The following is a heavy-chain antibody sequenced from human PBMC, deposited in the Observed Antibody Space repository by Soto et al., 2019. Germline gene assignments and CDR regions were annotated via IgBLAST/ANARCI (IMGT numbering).Heavy chain of an antibody. Sequence: EVQLLESGGGLLKPGGSLRLSCAASGFTFSSYVMNWVRQAPGAGLEWVSTVSGGGDGTYYADSVKGRFTISRDDSKNTLYLQMNSLRADDTAVYFCARSGYCSTGKCSAFDYWGQGTLVTVSS. J-gene: IGHJ4*02. CDR2: VSGGGDGT. V-gene: IGHV3-23*01. CDR1: GFTFSSYV. D-gene: IGHD2-8*01. CDR3: ARSGYCSTGKCSAFDY.